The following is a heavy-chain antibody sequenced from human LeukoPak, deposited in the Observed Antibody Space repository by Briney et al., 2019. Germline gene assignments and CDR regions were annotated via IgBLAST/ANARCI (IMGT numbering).Heavy chain of an antibody. CDR2: ISYDGSNK. V-gene: IGHV3-30*04. CDR1: GFTFSSYA. D-gene: IGHD2-21*01. Sequence: GGSLRLSCAASGFTFSSYAMHWVRQAPGKGLEWVAVISYDGSNKYYADSVKGRFTISRDNSKNTLYLQMNSLRAEDTAVYYCAREVSGDNYYYYYMDVWGKGTTVTVSS. CDR3: AREVSGDNYYYYYMDV. J-gene: IGHJ6*03.